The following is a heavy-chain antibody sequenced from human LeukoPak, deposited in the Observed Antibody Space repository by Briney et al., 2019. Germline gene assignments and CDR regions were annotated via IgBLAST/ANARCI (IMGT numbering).Heavy chain of an antibody. Sequence: GESLKIFCKGSGYTFTSYWIGWVRQMPGKGLEWMGIIYPGDSDTRYSPSFQGQVTISADKSISTAYLQWSTLKASDTAIYYCARGADTAMLPPFDYWGQGTLVTVSS. D-gene: IGHD5-18*01. CDR2: IYPGDSDT. CDR1: GYTFTSYW. CDR3: ARGADTAMLPPFDY. V-gene: IGHV5-51*01. J-gene: IGHJ4*02.